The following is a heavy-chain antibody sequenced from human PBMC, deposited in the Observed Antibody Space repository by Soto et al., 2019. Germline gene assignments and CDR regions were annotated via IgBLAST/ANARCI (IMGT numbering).Heavy chain of an antibody. CDR1: GFSLSTSGMC. J-gene: IGHJ6*02. CDR3: ARGTGHYYYYGMDV. Sequence: GSGPTLVNPTQTLTLTCTFSGFSLSTSGMCVSWIRQPPGKALEWLALIDWDDDKYYSTSLKTRLTISKDTSKNQVVLTMTNMDPVDTATYYCARGTGHYYYYGMDVWGQGTTVTVSS. CDR2: IDWDDDK. V-gene: IGHV2-70*01.